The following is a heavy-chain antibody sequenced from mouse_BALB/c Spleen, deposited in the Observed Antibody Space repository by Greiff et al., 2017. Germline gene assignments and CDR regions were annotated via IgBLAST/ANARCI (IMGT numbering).Heavy chain of an antibody. CDR2: INSNGGGT. J-gene: IGHJ3*01. Sequence: EVKLQESGGGLVQPGGSLKLSCAASGFTFSSYGMSWVRQTPDKRLELVATINSNGGGTYYPDSVKGRFTISRDNAKNTLYLQMSSLKSEDTAMYYCASGGNYFPWFAYWGQGTLVTVSA. CDR3: ASGGNYFPWFAY. CDR1: GFTFSSYG. D-gene: IGHD1-1*02. V-gene: IGHV5-6-3*01.